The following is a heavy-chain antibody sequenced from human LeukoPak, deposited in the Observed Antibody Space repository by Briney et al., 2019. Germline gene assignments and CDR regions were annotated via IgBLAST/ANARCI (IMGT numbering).Heavy chain of an antibody. V-gene: IGHV1-69*04. CDR2: IIPILGIA. D-gene: IGHD3-22*01. Sequence: ASVKVSCKASGGTFSSYAISWVRQAPGQGLEWMGRIIPILGIANYAQKFQGRVTITADKSTSTAYMELSSQRSEDTAVYYCARSLEVGSGYESSWGQGTLVTVSS. CDR3: ARSLEVGSGYESS. J-gene: IGHJ4*02. CDR1: GGTFSSYA.